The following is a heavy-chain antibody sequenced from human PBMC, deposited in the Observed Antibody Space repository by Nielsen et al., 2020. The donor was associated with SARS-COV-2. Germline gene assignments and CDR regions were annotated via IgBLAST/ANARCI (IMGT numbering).Heavy chain of an antibody. D-gene: IGHD4-23*01. J-gene: IGHJ4*02. CDR3: AVLPYGGNSEFYYFDY. CDR1: GFTFTSSA. Sequence: SVKVSCKASGFTFTSSAMQWVRQARGQRLEWIGWIVVGSGNTNYAQKFQERVTITRDMSTSTAYMELSSLRSKDTAVYYCAVLPYGGNSEFYYFDYWGQGTLVTVSS. V-gene: IGHV1-58*02. CDR2: IVVGSGNT.